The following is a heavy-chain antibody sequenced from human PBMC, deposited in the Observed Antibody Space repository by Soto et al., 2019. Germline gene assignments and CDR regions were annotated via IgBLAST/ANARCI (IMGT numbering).Heavy chain of an antibody. J-gene: IGHJ4*02. CDR3: VRGGYTAYFDY. V-gene: IGHV3-23*01. CDR1: GFPFRIYA. CDR2: IRASTDST. Sequence: EVQLLESGGGLAQPGGSLRLSCAASGFPFRIYAMTWVRQAPGKGLEWVSTIRASTDSTYYADSVKGRITISRDNSKNTVYLQMNSLEAEDTAIYFCVRGGYTAYFDYWGQGILVTVSS. D-gene: IGHD5-18*01.